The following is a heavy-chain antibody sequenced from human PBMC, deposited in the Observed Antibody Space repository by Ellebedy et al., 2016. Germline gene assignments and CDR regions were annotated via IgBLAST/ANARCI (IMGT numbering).Heavy chain of an antibody. D-gene: IGHD2-2*01. CDR1: GYAFSNYG. Sequence: ASVKVSCXASGYAFSNYGLSWVRQAPGRGLEWVGWIRAYNGYTDYAQKLQGRVTVTTDTSTSTTYMELRSLRSDDTAVYFCARVQPRPAGSYDYYMDVWGKGTTVTVSS. CDR3: ARVQPRPAGSYDYYMDV. J-gene: IGHJ6*03. CDR2: IRAYNGYT. V-gene: IGHV1-18*01.